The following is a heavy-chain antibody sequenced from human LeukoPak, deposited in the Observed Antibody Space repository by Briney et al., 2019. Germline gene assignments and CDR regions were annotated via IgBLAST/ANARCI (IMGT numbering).Heavy chain of an antibody. V-gene: IGHV1-2*02. J-gene: IGHJ6*03. CDR1: GYTFTGYY. CDR2: INPNSGGT. D-gene: IGHD6-6*01. Sequence: ASVKVSCKASGYTFTGYYMHWVRQAPGQGLEWVGWINPNSGGTNYAQKFQGRVTMTRGTSISTAYMELSRLRSDDTAVYYCARGALGSIEQLVLDYYYYMDVWGKGTTVTVSS. CDR3: ARGALGSIEQLVLDYYYYMDV.